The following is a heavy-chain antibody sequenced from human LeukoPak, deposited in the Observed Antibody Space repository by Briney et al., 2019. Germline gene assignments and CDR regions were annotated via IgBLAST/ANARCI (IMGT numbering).Heavy chain of an antibody. J-gene: IGHJ3*02. V-gene: IGHV3-48*01. CDR2: ISSSSSTI. CDR1: GFIFTSYS. CDR3: ARAVWDYDFWSGPHSHDAFDI. Sequence: HPGGSLRLSCAASGFIFTSYSMNWVRQAPGKGLEWISYISSSSSTIYYADSVRGRFTISRDNAKNSLYLQMNSLRAEDTAVYYCARAVWDYDFWSGPHSHDAFDIWGQGTMVTVSS. D-gene: IGHD3-3*01.